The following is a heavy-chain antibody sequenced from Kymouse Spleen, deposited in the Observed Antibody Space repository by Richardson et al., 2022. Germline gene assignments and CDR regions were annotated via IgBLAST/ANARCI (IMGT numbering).Heavy chain of an antibody. CDR3: ARDRGSSGGDYYYYGMDV. CDR2: IWYDGSNK. D-gene: IGHD6-19*01. CDR1: GFTFSSYG. Sequence: QVQLVESGGGVVQPGRSLRLSCAASGFTFSSYGMHWVRQAPGKGLEWVAVIWYDGSNKYYADSVKGRFTISRDNSKNTLYLQMNSLRAEDTAVYYCARDRGSSGGDYYYYGMDVWGQGTTVTVSS. V-gene: IGHV3-33*01. J-gene: IGHJ6*02.